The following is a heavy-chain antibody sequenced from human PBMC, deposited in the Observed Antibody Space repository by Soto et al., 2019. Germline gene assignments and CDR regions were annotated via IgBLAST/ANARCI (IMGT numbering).Heavy chain of an antibody. Sequence: QITLNESGPALVKPTQTLTLTCTFSGFSLTTSGVGVHWLRQPPGKALEWLAVIYGDDDKRYNPSLETRLTTTKDTSKTQVVLTMTNMDPLDTATYYCPHIPSYSTTWYIRDDWFDPWGQGTLVTVSS. D-gene: IGHD6-13*01. CDR3: PHIPSYSTTWYIRDDWFDP. CDR2: IYGDDDK. J-gene: IGHJ5*02. CDR1: GFSLTTSGVG. V-gene: IGHV2-5*02.